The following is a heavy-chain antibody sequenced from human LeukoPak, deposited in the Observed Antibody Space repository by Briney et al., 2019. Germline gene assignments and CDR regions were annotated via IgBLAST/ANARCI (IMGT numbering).Heavy chain of an antibody. V-gene: IGHV4-34*01. CDR3: ARYPVVVIANRKAFDI. D-gene: IGHD2-21*01. CDR1: GGSFSGYY. Sequence: SETLSLTXAVYGGSFSGYYWSWIRQPPGKGLEWIGEINHSGSTNYNPSLKSRVTISVDTSKNQFSLKLSSVTAADTAVYYRARYPVVVIANRKAFDIWGQGTMVTVSS. J-gene: IGHJ3*02. CDR2: INHSGST.